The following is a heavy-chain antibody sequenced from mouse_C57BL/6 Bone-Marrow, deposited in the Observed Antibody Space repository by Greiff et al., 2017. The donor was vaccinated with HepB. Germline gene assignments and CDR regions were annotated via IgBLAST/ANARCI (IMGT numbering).Heavy chain of an antibody. CDR3: ARQRYYGSSEGFAY. D-gene: IGHD1-1*01. CDR1: GFTFSSYT. CDR2: ISGGGGNT. J-gene: IGHJ3*01. Sequence: DVMLVESGGGLVKPGGSLKLSCAASGFTFSSYTMSWVRQTPEKRLEWVATISGGGGNTYYPDSVKGRFTISRDNAKNTLYLQMSSLRSEDTALYYCARQRYYGSSEGFAYWGQGTLVTVSA. V-gene: IGHV5-9*01.